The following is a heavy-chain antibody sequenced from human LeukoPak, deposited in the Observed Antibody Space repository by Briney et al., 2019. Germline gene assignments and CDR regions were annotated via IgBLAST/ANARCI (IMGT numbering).Heavy chain of an antibody. CDR3: AKDERSGWYWFDP. V-gene: IGHV3-23*01. CDR2: ISGSGGST. D-gene: IGHD6-19*01. CDR1: GFTFSSYA. Sequence: GGSLSLSCAASGFTFSSYAMSWVRQAPGKGLEWVSAISGSGGSTYYADSVKGRFTTSRDNSKNTLYLQMNSLRAEDTAVYYCAKDERSGWYWFDPWGQGTLVTVSS. J-gene: IGHJ5*02.